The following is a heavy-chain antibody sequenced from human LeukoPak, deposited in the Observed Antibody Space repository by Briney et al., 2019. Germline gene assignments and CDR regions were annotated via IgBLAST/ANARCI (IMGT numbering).Heavy chain of an antibody. V-gene: IGHV3-30*18. D-gene: IGHD4-17*01. CDR3: AKIYGAFDRY. CDR1: GFTFSSYA. Sequence: GGSLRLSCAASGFTFSSYAMSWVRQAPGKGLEWVAVISYDGSNKYYADSVKGRFTISRDNSKNTLYLQMNSLRAEDTAVYYCAKIYGAFDRYWGQGTLVTVSS. J-gene: IGHJ4*02. CDR2: ISYDGSNK.